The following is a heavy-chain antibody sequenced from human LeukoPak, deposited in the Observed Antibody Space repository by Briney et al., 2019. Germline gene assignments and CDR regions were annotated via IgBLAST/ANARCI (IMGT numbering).Heavy chain of an antibody. D-gene: IGHD6-13*01. CDR1: GGSFSGYY. CDR2: INHSGST. V-gene: IGHV4-34*01. J-gene: IGHJ4*02. Sequence: SETLSLTCAVYGGSFSGYYWSWIRQPPGKGLEWIGEINHSGSTNYNPSLKSRVTISVDTSKNQFSLKLSSVTAADTAVYYCARGLGGSSWRRYWGQGTLVTVSS. CDR3: ARGLGGSSWRRY.